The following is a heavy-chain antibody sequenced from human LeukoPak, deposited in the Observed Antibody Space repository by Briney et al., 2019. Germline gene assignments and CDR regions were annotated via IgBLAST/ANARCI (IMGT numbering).Heavy chain of an antibody. Sequence: GGSLRLSCAASGFTFSSYGMSWVRQAPGKGLEWVSVISSSGTYTHYADSVKGRFTISRDTSKNTLYLQMNSLRAEDTAVYYCARIYRASAGLPFDYRGQGTLVTVSS. CDR2: ISSSGTYT. D-gene: IGHD6-13*01. CDR3: ARIYRASAGLPFDY. CDR1: GFTFSSYG. J-gene: IGHJ4*02. V-gene: IGHV3-23*01.